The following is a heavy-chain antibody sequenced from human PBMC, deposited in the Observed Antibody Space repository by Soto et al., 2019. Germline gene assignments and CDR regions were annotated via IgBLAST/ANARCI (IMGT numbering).Heavy chain of an antibody. V-gene: IGHV1-2*04. D-gene: IGHD5-12*01. CDR1: GYTFTGYY. CDR3: ARGPYSGYDHEAYYGMDV. CDR2: INPNSGGT. J-gene: IGHJ6*02. Sequence: GASVKVSCKASGYTFTGYYMHWVRQAPGQGLEWMGWINPNSGGTNYAQKFQGWVTMTRDTSISTAYMELSRLRSDDTAVYYCARGPYSGYDHEAYYGMDVWGQGTTVTVYS.